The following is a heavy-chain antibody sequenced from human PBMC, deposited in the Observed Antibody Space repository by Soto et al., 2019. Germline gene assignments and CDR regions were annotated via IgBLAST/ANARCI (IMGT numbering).Heavy chain of an antibody. Sequence: EVQLVESGGGLVQPGRSLRLSCAASGFTFDDYAMHLVRQAPGKGLEWVSGISWNSGSIGYADSVKGRFTISRDNAKNSLYLQMTSLRAEDTTLYYCAKDRYGDYQYYLDVWGKGTTVTVSS. J-gene: IGHJ6*03. D-gene: IGHD4-17*01. V-gene: IGHV3-9*01. CDR2: ISWNSGSI. CDR1: GFTFDDYA. CDR3: AKDRYGDYQYYLDV.